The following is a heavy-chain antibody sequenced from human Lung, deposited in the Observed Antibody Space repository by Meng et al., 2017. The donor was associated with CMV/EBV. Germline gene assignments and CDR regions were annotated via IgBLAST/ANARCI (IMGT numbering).Heavy chain of an antibody. CDR3: VRVKAWVLDFYGMDV. J-gene: IGHJ6*02. CDR1: GFTFSSYD. V-gene: IGHV3-13*01. CDR2: INSAGDT. D-gene: IGHD3-3*01. Sequence: GESXKISCAASGFTFSSYDMHWVRQGTGKGLEWVSNINSAGDTFYTGSVMGRFTISREHAKNSLYLQMNSLRAGDTAVYYCVRVKAWVLDFYGMDVWGQGTXVTVYS.